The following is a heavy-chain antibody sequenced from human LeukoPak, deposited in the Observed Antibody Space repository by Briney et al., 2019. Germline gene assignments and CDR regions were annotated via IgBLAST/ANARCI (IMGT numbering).Heavy chain of an antibody. V-gene: IGHV1-46*01. CDR2: INPSGGST. D-gene: IGHD2-2*01. J-gene: IGHJ6*02. CDR1: GYTFTIYY. CDR3: AREGYCSSTSCYAHARDGMDV. Sequence: ASVTVSFKASGYTFTIYYMHWVRQAPRQGLEWMGIINPSGGSTGYAQKFQGRVTITRDTSTSTVYMELSSLRSEDTAVYYWAREGYCSSTSCYAHARDGMDVWGQGTTVTVSS.